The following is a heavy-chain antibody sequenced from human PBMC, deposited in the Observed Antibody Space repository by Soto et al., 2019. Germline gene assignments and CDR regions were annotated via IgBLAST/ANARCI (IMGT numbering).Heavy chain of an antibody. V-gene: IGHV4-30-2*01. CDR2: IYHSGST. Sequence: QLQLQESGSGLVKPSQTMSLTCAVSGGSISSGGYSWSWIRQPPGKGLEWIGYIYHSGSTYYNPSLKSRVTISVDRSKNQFSLKLSSVTAADTAVYYCARAQVSSWFQFDYWGQGTLVTVSS. CDR1: GGSISSGGYS. J-gene: IGHJ4*02. D-gene: IGHD6-13*01. CDR3: ARAQVSSWFQFDY.